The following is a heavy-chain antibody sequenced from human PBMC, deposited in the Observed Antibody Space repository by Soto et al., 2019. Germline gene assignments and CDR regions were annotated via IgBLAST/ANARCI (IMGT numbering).Heavy chain of an antibody. D-gene: IGHD1-26*01. J-gene: IGHJ6*01. CDR3: AKDRGSGSYSQIYYYYGMDV. CDR1: GFTFSSYG. Sequence: QVQLVESGGGVVQPGRSLRLSCAASGFTFSSYGMHWVRQAPGKGLEWVAVISYDGSNKYYADSVKGRFTISRDNSKNTLYLQMNSLRAEDTAVYYCAKDRGSGSYSQIYYYYGMDVW. CDR2: ISYDGSNK. V-gene: IGHV3-30*18.